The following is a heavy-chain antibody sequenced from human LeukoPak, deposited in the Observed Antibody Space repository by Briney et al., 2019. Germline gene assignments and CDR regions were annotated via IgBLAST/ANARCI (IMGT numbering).Heavy chain of an antibody. CDR1: GFTFSSYW. V-gene: IGHV3-21*01. CDR2: ISSSSTYI. D-gene: IGHD3-22*01. CDR3: ARDSAYYYDSRLQYYFDY. J-gene: IGHJ4*02. Sequence: PGGSLRLSCAASGFTFSSYWMHWVRQAPGEGLVWVSSISSSSTYIYYADSVKGRFTISRDNAKKSLYLQMNSLRAEDTAVYYCARDSAYYYDSRLQYYFDYWGQGTLVTVSS.